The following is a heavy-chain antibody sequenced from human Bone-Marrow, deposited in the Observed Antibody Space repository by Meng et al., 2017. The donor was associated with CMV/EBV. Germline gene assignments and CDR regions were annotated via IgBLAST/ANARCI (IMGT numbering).Heavy chain of an antibody. CDR1: GYSISRGYY. CDR3: ARAAPFSGSYWVDY. Sequence: SETLSLTCTVSGYSISRGYYWGWIRQPPGKGLEWIGCIYHSGSTYYNPSLKSRVTISVDTSKNQFSLKLSSVTAADTAVYYCARAAPFSGSYWVDYWGQGTLVTVSS. CDR2: IYHSGST. J-gene: IGHJ4*02. V-gene: IGHV4-38-2*02. D-gene: IGHD1-26*01.